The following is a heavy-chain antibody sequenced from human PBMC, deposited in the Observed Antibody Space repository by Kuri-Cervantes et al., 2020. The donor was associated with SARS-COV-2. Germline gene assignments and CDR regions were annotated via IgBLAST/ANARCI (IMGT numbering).Heavy chain of an antibody. Sequence: LSLTCAASGFTFSSYNMNWVRQAPGKGLEWVAVISYDGSNKYYADSVKGRFTISRDNSKNTLYLQMNSLRAEDTAVYYCARDRSTHYFDYWGQGTLVTVSS. CDR1: GFTFSSYN. V-gene: IGHV3-30-3*01. CDR2: ISYDGSNK. CDR3: ARDRSTHYFDY. J-gene: IGHJ4*02.